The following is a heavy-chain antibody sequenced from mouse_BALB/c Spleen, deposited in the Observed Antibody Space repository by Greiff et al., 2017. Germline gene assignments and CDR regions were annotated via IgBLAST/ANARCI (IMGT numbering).Heavy chain of an antibody. CDR2: IWAGGNT. V-gene: IGHV2-9*02. Sequence: QVPLQPAGPGLVAPSQSLSITCTVSGFSLTSYGVHWVRQPPGKGLEWLGVIWAGGNTNYNSALMSRLSISKDNSKSQVFLKMNSLQTDDTAIYYCARDLTGTFAYWGQGTLVTVSA. J-gene: IGHJ3*01. CDR1: GFSLTSYG. CDR3: ARDLTGTFAY. D-gene: IGHD4-1*01.